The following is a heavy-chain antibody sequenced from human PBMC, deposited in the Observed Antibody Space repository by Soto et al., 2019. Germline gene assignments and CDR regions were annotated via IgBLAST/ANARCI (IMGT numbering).Heavy chain of an antibody. CDR1: GFSFGDYA. CDR2: HRSTPYAWTT. Sequence: SRSCTASGFSFGDYAMSWFRQARGKGLEWVGFHRSTPYAWTTDYAASLKGLFTISRDDSQTIAYLKMHTLKTEDTAVYYCTRQIEYYGFWTGYPNSFDPWGQGTLVTVSS. CDR3: TRQIEYYGFWTGYPNSFDP. V-gene: IGHV3-49*03. J-gene: IGHJ5*02. D-gene: IGHD3-3*01.